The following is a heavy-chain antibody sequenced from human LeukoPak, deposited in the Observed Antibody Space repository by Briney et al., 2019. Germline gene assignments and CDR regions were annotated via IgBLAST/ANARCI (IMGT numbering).Heavy chain of an antibody. V-gene: IGHV1-46*01. CDR3: ARPDSSGWYAY. Sequence: ASVKVSCKASGYTFTSYYMHWVRQAPGQGLEWMGIINPSGGSTNYAQKLQGRVTMTTDTSTSTAYMELRSLRSDDTAVYYCARPDSSGWYAYWGQGTLVTVSS. D-gene: IGHD6-19*01. J-gene: IGHJ4*02. CDR2: INPSGGST. CDR1: GYTFTSYY.